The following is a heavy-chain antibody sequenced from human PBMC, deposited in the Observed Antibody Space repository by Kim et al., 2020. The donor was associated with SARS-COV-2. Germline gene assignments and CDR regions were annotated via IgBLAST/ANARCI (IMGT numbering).Heavy chain of an antibody. V-gene: IGHV1-46*01. CDR3: ARSKWELFYFDY. CDR1: GYTFTSYY. CDR2: INPSGGST. Sequence: ASVKVSCKASGYTFTSYYIHWVRQAPGQGLEWMGIINPSGGSTNYAQKFQGRVTMTRDTSTSTVYMELSSLRSEDTAVYYCARSKWELFYFDYWGQGTLVTVSS. D-gene: IGHD1-26*01. J-gene: IGHJ4*02.